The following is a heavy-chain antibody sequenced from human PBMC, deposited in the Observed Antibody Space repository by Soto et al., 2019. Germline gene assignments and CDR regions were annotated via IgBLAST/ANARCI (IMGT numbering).Heavy chain of an antibody. D-gene: IGHD1-1*01. Sequence: QVHLVQSGAEVKKPGASVKVSCQGSGYAFTTYGITWVRQAPGQGLEWMGWISAHNGNTNYAQKLQGRVTVTRETSTSTAYMELRSLRYDDTAVYYCARERYGDYWGQGALVTVSS. V-gene: IGHV1-18*01. CDR3: ARERYGDY. CDR1: GYAFTTYG. J-gene: IGHJ4*02. CDR2: ISAHNGNT.